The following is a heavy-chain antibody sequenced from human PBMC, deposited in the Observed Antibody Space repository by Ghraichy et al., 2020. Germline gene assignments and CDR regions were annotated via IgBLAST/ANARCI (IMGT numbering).Heavy chain of an antibody. D-gene: IGHD4-17*01. J-gene: IGHJ4*02. Sequence: SETLSLTCAVSGGSISSGGYSWGWIRQPPGKGLEWIGYIYHSGSTYYSPSLKSRVTISVDRSKNQFSLKLTSVTAADTAVYYCARGYGDSTYYFDYWGQGTLVTVSS. CDR1: GGSISSGGYS. V-gene: IGHV4-30-2*01. CDR3: ARGYGDSTYYFDY. CDR2: IYHSGST.